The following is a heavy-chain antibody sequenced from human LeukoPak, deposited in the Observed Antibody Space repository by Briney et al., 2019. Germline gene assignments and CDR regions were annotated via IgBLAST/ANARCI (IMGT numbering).Heavy chain of an antibody. Sequence: GGSLRLSCAASGFTFDDYAMHWVRQAPGKGLEWVSLISGDGGSTYYADSVKGRFTISRDNSKNSLYLQMNSLRTEDTALHYCVPHPKDLYFDLWGRGTLVTVSS. V-gene: IGHV3-43*02. CDR1: GFTFDDYA. CDR2: ISGDGGST. J-gene: IGHJ2*01. CDR3: VPHPKDLYFDL.